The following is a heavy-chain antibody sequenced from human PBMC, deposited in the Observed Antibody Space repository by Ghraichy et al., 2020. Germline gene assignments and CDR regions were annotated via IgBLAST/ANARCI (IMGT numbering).Heavy chain of an antibody. D-gene: IGHD3-16*02. CDR3: AISATVRGGMDY. CDR1: GFDFSAIW. CDR2: INQDGSER. Sequence: WGSLRLSCAASGFDFSAIWMSWVRQAQGKGLEWVANINQDGSERYYVDSVKGRFTISRDNAKKSLYLQMDSLRAEETAVYYCAISATVRGGMDYWGHGTMVTVSS. J-gene: IGHJ4*01. V-gene: IGHV3-7*01.